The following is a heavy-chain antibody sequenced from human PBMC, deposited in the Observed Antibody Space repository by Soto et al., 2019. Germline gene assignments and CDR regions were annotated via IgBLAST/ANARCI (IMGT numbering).Heavy chain of an antibody. Sequence: GSLRLSCAASGFTFSSYWMSWVRQAPGKGLEWVANIKQDGSEKYYVDSVKGRFTISRDNAKNSLYLQMNSLRAEDTAVYYCARGPRLLFLAKKNWFDPWGQGTLVTVSS. CDR2: IKQDGSEK. CDR3: ARGPRLLFLAKKNWFDP. CDR1: GFTFSSYW. V-gene: IGHV3-7*05. J-gene: IGHJ5*02. D-gene: IGHD3-3*01.